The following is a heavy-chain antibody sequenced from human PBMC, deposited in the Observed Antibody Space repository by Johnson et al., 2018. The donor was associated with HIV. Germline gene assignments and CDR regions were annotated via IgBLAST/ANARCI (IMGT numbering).Heavy chain of an antibody. CDR1: GFSFDDYG. D-gene: IGHD3-10*01. CDR2: ISWNSGSK. J-gene: IGHJ3*02. Sequence: VQLVESGGGLVQPGRSLRLSCAACGFSFDDYGMHWVRLAPGKGLEWVSGISWNSGSKGYADSVKGRFTISRDNAKNSLYLQMSSLRPEDTAFYYCAKRYDYGSGSYLGAFDIWGQGTMVTVSS. V-gene: IGHV3-9*01. CDR3: AKRYDYGSGSYLGAFDI.